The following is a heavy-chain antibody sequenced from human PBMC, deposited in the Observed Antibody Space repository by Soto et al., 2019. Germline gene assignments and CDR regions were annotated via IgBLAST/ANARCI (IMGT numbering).Heavy chain of an antibody. D-gene: IGHD3-22*01. CDR1: GYTFTSYA. J-gene: IGHJ3*02. CDR2: INAGNGNT. CDR3: ASVYYDSSGYSSHAFDI. V-gene: IGHV1-3*01. Sequence: ASVKVSCKASGYTFTSYAIHWVRQAPGQRLEWMGWINAGNGNTKYSQKFQGRVTITRDTSASTAYMELSSLRSEDTAVYYCASVYYDSSGYSSHAFDIWGQGTMVTVSS.